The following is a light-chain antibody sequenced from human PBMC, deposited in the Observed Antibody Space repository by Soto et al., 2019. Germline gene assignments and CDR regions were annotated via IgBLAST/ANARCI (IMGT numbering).Light chain of an antibody. V-gene: IGKV1-5*03. J-gene: IGKJ4*01. Sequence: DIQMTQYPYTLSASVGDRVTITCRASQNIDKWLAWYQQKPGKPPKLRIYRASSVETGAPSRFSGSGSGTECTLTISNLQPDDSATYYRQEYKSYFGGGTKVEIK. CDR3: QEYKSY. CDR1: QNIDKW. CDR2: RAS.